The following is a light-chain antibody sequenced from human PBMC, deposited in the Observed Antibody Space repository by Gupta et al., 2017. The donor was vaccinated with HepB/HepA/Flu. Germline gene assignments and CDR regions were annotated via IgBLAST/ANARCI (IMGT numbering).Light chain of an antibody. Sequence: DIQMTQSPSSLSASVGDRVTITCRASQSISSHLNWYQQTPGKAPKVLIYDASTLQSGVPSRFSGRGSGTDFSLTISSLHPEDFASYYCRQKYNSPHTFGLGTKLEIK. CDR2: DAS. CDR1: QSISSH. V-gene: IGKV1-39*01. J-gene: IGKJ2*01. CDR3: RQKYNSPHT.